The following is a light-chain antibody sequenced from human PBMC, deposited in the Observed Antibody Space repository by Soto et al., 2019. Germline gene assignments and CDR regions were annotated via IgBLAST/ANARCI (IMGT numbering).Light chain of an antibody. J-gene: IGKJ1*01. CDR2: GAS. CDR1: QSVRSN. CDR3: QQYGSSTVT. Sequence: EIVLTQSPATLSVSPGGSLTXCRTASQSVRSNLAWYQQKPGQSPRLLIYGASTRATGIPDRFSGSGSGTDFTLTISRLEPEDFAVYYCQQYGSSTVTFGQGTKVDI. V-gene: IGKV3-20*01.